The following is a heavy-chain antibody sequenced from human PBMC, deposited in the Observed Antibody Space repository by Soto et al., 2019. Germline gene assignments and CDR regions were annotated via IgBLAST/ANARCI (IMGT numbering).Heavy chain of an antibody. CDR2: VNWDGDTT. V-gene: IGHV3-43D*04. CDR3: ARDREYSSSHFDY. D-gene: IGHD6-6*01. CDR1: GFTFDDFA. J-gene: IGHJ4*02. Sequence: PGGSLRLSCAASGFTFDDFAMCWVRQVPGKGLEWISLVNWDGDTTFYADSVKGRFIISRDNSKNSVYLQMNSLRSDDTAVYYCARDREYSSSHFDYWGQGTLVTVSS.